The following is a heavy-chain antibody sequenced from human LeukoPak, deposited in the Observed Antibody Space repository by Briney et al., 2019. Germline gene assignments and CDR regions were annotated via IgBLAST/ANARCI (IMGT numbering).Heavy chain of an antibody. V-gene: IGHV6-1*01. CDR1: GDSVSSNSAA. Sequence: QTLSLTCAIPGDSVSSNSAAWNWVRQSPSRGLEWLGRTYYRSKWYNDYAVSVKSRITINPDTSKNQFSLQLNSVTPGDEAVDYCARDEWELATDAFDIWGQGTMVTVSS. CDR3: ARDEWELATDAFDI. J-gene: IGHJ3*02. D-gene: IGHD1-26*01. CDR2: TYYRSKWYN.